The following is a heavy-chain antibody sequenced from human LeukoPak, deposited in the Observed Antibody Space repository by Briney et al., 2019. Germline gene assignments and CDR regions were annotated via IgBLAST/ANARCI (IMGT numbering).Heavy chain of an antibody. J-gene: IGHJ4*02. Sequence: PSETLSLTCAVYGGSFSGYYWSWIRQPPGKGLEWIGEINHSGSTNYNPSLKSRVTISVDTSKNQFSLKLSSVTAADTAVCYCARGEKKAAAAPVYFDYWGQGTLVTVSS. CDR2: INHSGST. CDR3: ARGEKKAAAAPVYFDY. D-gene: IGHD6-13*01. CDR1: GGSFSGYY. V-gene: IGHV4-34*01.